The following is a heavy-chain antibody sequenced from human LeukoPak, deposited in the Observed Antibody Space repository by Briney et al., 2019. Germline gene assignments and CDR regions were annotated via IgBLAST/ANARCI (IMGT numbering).Heavy chain of an antibody. V-gene: IGHV4-34*01. D-gene: IGHD3-3*01. CDR2: INHSGST. CDR3: ARLPRGFLEWYPYFDL. Sequence: SETLSLTCAVYGGSFSGYYWSWIRQPPGKGLEWIGEINHSGSTNYNPSLKSRVTISVDTSKNQFSLKLSSVTAADTAVYYCARLPRGFLEWYPYFDLWGRGTLVTVSS. J-gene: IGHJ2*01. CDR1: GGSFSGYY.